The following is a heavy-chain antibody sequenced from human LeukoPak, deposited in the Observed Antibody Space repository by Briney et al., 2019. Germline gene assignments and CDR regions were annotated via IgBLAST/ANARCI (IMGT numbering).Heavy chain of an antibody. CDR1: GFTVSSND. CDR2: IYVGGST. V-gene: IGHV3-53*01. J-gene: IGHJ6*03. D-gene: IGHD3-10*01. CDR3: ARDRGSGITMVRGVIRGYMDV. Sequence: GGSLRLSCAASGFTVSSNDMSWVRQAPGKRLEWVSVIYVGGSTYYADSVKGRFTISRDNSKNTLYLQMNSLRAEDTAVYYCARDRGSGITMVRGVIRGYMDVWGKGTTVTVSS.